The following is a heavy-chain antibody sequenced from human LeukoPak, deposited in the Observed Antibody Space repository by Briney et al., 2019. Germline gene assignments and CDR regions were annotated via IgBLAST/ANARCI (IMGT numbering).Heavy chain of an antibody. CDR1: GGSISSSSYY. V-gene: IGHV4-39*01. CDR3: ATGDDSSGYDY. D-gene: IGHD3-22*01. J-gene: IGHJ4*02. Sequence: SETLSLTCTVSGGSISSSSYYWGWIRQPPGKGLEWIGSIYYSGSTYYNPSLKSRVTISVDTSKNQFSLKLSSVTAADTAVYYWATGDDSSGYDYWGQGTLVTVSS. CDR2: IYYSGST.